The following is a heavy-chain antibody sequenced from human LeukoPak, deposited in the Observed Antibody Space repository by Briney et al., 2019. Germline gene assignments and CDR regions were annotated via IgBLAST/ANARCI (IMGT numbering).Heavy chain of an antibody. Sequence: NPSETLSLTCTVSGGSISNYYWSWIRRPPGKGLEWIGYISYSGRTYYNASLKSRGTISVDTSKNQFSLKLNSVTAADTAVYFCARQVVAVAGTGYFDYWGQGTLVT. CDR2: ISYSGRT. V-gene: IGHV4-59*04. CDR1: GGSISNYY. J-gene: IGHJ4*02. D-gene: IGHD6-19*01. CDR3: ARQVVAVAGTGYFDY.